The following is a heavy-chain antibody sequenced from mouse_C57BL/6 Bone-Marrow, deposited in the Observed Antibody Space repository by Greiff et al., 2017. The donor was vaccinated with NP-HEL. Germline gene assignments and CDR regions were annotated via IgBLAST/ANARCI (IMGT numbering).Heavy chain of an antibody. D-gene: IGHD2-4*01. CDR3: ARERGLRRRTYAMDY. J-gene: IGHJ4*01. CDR2: INYDGSST. V-gene: IGHV5-16*01. Sequence: EVMLVESEGGLVQPGSSMKLSCTTSGFTFSDYYMAWVRQVPEKGLDWVANINYDGSSTYYLDSLKSRFIISRDNAKNILYLQMSSLKSEDTATYYCARERGLRRRTYAMDYWGQGTSVTVSS. CDR1: GFTFSDYY.